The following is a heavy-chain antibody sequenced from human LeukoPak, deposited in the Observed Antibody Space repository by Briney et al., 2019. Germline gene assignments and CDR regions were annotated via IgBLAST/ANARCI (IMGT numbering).Heavy chain of an antibody. D-gene: IGHD6-19*01. V-gene: IGHV3-23*01. CDR2: ISGSGGST. Sequence: GGSLRLSCAASGFTFSSYAMSWVRQAPGKGLEWVSAISGSGGSTCYADSVKGRFTISRDNSKNTLYLQMNSLRAEDTAVYYCAAHSSGWHYHFDYWGQGTLVTVSS. CDR1: GFTFSSYA. J-gene: IGHJ4*02. CDR3: AAHSSGWHYHFDY.